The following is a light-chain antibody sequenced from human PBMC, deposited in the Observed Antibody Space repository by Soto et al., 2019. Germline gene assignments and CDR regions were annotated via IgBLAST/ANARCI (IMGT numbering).Light chain of an antibody. Sequence: EIVLTQSPGTLSLSPGERATLSCRASQSVSSNYLAWYRRKPGQAPRLLIYGASSRATGIPDRFSGSGSGTDFTLTITRLEPEDVAVYYCQQYGSSPSTFGPGTRVEIK. J-gene: IGKJ1*01. V-gene: IGKV3-20*01. CDR1: QSVSSNY. CDR3: QQYGSSPST. CDR2: GAS.